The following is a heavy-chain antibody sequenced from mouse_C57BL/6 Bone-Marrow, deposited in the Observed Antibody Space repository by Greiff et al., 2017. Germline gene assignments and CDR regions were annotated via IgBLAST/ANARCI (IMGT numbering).Heavy chain of an antibody. V-gene: IGHV5-6*01. D-gene: IGHD1-1*01. CDR1: GFTFSSYG. CDR3: ERQGYYYGSDWYFGV. Sequence: EVQVVESGGDLVKPGGSLKLSCAASGFTFSSYGMSWVRQTPDKRLEWVATISSGGSYTYYPDSVKGRFTISRDNAKNTLYLQMSSLKSEDTAMYYCERQGYYYGSDWYFGVWGTGTTVTVSS. CDR2: ISSGGSYT. J-gene: IGHJ1*03.